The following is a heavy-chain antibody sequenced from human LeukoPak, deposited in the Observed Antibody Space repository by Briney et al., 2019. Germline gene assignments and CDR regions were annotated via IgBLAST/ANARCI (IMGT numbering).Heavy chain of an antibody. V-gene: IGHV1-69*13. J-gene: IGHJ4*02. CDR3: ARRSGCSTPECYISGRDYFDY. D-gene: IGHD2-15*01. CDR1: GGTSNNYA. Sequence: ASVKVSRKASGGTSNNYAITWVRQAPGQGLEWLGGIPIFGTPNYAQKVQGRGTFTAVASPATAYMELANLRSEDTAMYYCARRSGCSTPECYISGRDYFDYWGLGTLVAVST. CDR2: IPIFGTP.